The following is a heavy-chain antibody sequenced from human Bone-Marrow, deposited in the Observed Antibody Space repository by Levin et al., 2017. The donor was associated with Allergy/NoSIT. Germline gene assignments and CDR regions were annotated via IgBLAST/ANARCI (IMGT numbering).Heavy chain of an antibody. V-gene: IGHV3-23*01. J-gene: IGHJ4*02. D-gene: IGHD4/OR15-4a*01. CDR3: TREAVSSRGAIDY. Sequence: PGESLKISCAASEFTFGSHAMAWVRQAPGKGLEWVSSISASGHSTYYADSVKGRFTISRDNSNNTLYLHMSSLRPEDTAIYYCTREAVSSRGAIDYWGQGTLVPVSS. CDR2: ISASGHST. CDR1: EFTFGSHA.